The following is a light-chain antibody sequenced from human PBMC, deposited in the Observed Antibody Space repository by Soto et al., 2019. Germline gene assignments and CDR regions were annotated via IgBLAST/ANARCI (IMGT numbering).Light chain of an antibody. CDR1: SSNIGTNT. CDR3: AAWDDSLNGFYV. J-gene: IGLJ1*01. Sequence: QSVLTQPPSASGTPGQRVTTSCSGSSSNIGTNTVNWYQQLPGTAPKLLIYSNHQRPSGVPDRFSGSKSGTSASLAISGLQSEDEADYYCAAWDDSLNGFYVFGTGTKVTVL. CDR2: SNH. V-gene: IGLV1-44*01.